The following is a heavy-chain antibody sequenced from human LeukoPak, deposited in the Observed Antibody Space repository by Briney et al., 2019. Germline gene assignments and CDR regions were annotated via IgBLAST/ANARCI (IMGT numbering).Heavy chain of an antibody. CDR3: ASRGMHSSSWYLDY. Sequence: SAISGSGGSTYYADSVKGRFTISRDNSKNTLYLQMNSLRAEDTAVYYCASRGMHSSSWYLDYWGQGTLVTVSS. J-gene: IGHJ4*02. V-gene: IGHV3-23*01. D-gene: IGHD6-13*01. CDR2: ISGSGGST.